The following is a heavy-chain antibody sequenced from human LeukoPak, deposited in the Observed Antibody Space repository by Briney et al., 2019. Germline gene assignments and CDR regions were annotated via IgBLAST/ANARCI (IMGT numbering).Heavy chain of an antibody. CDR1: GFTFSSYS. D-gene: IGHD3-16*02. V-gene: IGHV3-21*01. CDR2: ISSSSSYI. J-gene: IGHJ4*02. Sequence: GGPLRLSCAASGFTFSSYSMNWVRQAPGKGLEWVSSISSSSSYIYYADSVKGRFTISRDNAKNSLYLQMNSLRAEDTAVYYCARDSLPDPDYWGQGTLVTVSS. CDR3: ARDSLPDPDY.